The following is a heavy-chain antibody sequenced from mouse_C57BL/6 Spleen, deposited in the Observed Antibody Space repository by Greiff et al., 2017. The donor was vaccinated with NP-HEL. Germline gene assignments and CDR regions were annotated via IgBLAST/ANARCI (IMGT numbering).Heavy chain of an antibody. V-gene: IGHV1-72*01. CDR1: GYTFTSYW. CDR2: IDPNSGGT. Sequence: QVQLQQPGAELVKPEASVKLSCKASGYTFTSYWMHWVKQRPGRGLEWIGRIDPNSGGTKYNEKFKSKATLTVDKPSSTAYMQLSSLTSEDSAVYYCAIHYYGSSLYAMDYWGQGTSVTVSS. J-gene: IGHJ4*01. CDR3: AIHYYGSSLYAMDY. D-gene: IGHD1-1*01.